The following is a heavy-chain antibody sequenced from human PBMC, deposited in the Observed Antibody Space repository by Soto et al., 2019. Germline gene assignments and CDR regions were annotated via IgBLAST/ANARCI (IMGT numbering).Heavy chain of an antibody. V-gene: IGHV3-23*01. Sequence: EVQLLESGGGLVQPGGSLRLSCAASGFTFGNYVMSWVRQAPGKGLEWVSSISGGGAGTYYADSVKGRFTISRDNSKNTLYLQMNSLRVEDTALYYCAKDVYCSGGSCFSDFDYWGQGTLVTVSS. D-gene: IGHD2-15*01. CDR1: GFTFGNYV. CDR3: AKDVYCSGGSCFSDFDY. CDR2: ISGGGAGT. J-gene: IGHJ4*02.